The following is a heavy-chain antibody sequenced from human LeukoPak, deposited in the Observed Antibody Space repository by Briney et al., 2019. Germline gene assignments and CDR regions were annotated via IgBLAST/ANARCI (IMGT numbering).Heavy chain of an antibody. CDR2: IWYDGSNK. J-gene: IGHJ3*02. CDR1: GFTFSSYG. Sequence: GSLRLSCAASGFTFSSYGMHWVRQAPGKGLEWVAVIWYDGSNKYYVDSVKGRFTISRDNSKNTLYLQMNSLRAEDTAVYYCARGAYGSGTYHDFDIWGQGTMVTASS. CDR3: ARGAYGSGTYHDFDI. V-gene: IGHV3-33*01. D-gene: IGHD3-10*01.